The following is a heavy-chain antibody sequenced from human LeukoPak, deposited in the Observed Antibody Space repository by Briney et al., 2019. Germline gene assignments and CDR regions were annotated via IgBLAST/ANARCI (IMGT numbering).Heavy chain of an antibody. D-gene: IGHD1-20*01. CDR3: ARISSTGSNWNDVRDY. CDR2: ISSSSSYI. V-gene: IGHV3-21*01. CDR1: GFTFSSYS. J-gene: IGHJ4*02. Sequence: GGSLRLSCAASGFTFSSYSMNWVRQAPGKGLEWVSSISSSSSYIYYADSVKGRFTISRDNAKNSLYLQMNSLRAEDTAVYYCARISSTGSNWNDVRDYWGQGTLVTVSS.